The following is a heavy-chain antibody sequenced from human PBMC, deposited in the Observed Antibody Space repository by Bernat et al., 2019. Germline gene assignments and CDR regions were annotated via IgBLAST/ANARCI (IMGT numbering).Heavy chain of an antibody. D-gene: IGHD1-26*01. CDR2: IYYSGST. J-gene: IGHJ4*02. Sequence: QVQLQESGPGLVKPSETLSLTCTVSGGSISSYYWSWIRQPPGKGLEWIGYIYYSGSTNYNPSLKSRVTISVDTSKNQFSLKLSSVTAADTAVYYCAGGNLGDTDYRGQGTLVTGSS. CDR3: AGGNLGDTDY. CDR1: GGSISSYY. V-gene: IGHV4-59*01.